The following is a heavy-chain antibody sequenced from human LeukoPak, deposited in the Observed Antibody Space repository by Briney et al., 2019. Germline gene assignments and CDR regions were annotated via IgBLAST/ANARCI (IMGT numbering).Heavy chain of an antibody. Sequence: PSETLSLTCTVSGGSISSYYWSWIRQPAGKGLEWIGRIYTSGSTNYNPSLKSRVTMSVDTSKNQFSLKLSSVTAADTAVYYCARGPGWCSSGSEYCWFDPWGQGTLVTVSS. J-gene: IGHJ5*02. D-gene: IGHD2/OR15-2a*01. CDR2: IYTSGST. CDR1: GGSISSYY. V-gene: IGHV4-4*07. CDR3: ARGPGWCSSGSEYCWFDP.